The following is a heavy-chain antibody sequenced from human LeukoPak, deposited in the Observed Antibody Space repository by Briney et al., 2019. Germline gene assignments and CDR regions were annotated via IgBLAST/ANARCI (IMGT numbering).Heavy chain of an antibody. D-gene: IGHD6-13*01. Sequence: GGSLTLSRAASGFTCCSYGMHGARQAPGKGLEWVAFIRYDGSNKYYADSVKGRFTISRDNSKNTLYLQMNSLRAEDTAVYYRAKDVPRVSTGPFYVVYCGQGTLGTVSS. V-gene: IGHV3-30*02. J-gene: IGHJ4*02. CDR3: AKDVPRVSTGPFYVVY. CDR1: GFTCCSYG. CDR2: IRYDGSNK.